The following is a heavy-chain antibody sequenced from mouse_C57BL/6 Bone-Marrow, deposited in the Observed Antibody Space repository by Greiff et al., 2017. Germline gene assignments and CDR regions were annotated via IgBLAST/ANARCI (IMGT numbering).Heavy chain of an antibody. J-gene: IGHJ3*01. CDR2: IYPGDGDT. Sequence: VQLKESGAELVKPGASVKISCKASGYAFSSYWMNWVKQRPGKGLEWIGQIYPGDGDTNYNGKFKGKATLTADKSSSTAYMQLSSLTSEDSAVYFCASLYDGYYEFAYWGQGTLVTVSA. CDR3: ASLYDGYYEFAY. D-gene: IGHD2-3*01. CDR1: GYAFSSYW. V-gene: IGHV1-80*01.